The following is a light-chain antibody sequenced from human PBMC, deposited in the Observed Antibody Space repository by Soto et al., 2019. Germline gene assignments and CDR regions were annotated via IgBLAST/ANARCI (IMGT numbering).Light chain of an antibody. V-gene: IGKV3-15*01. CDR3: QQYHNWPPQYT. CDR2: GAS. Sequence: EIVMTQSPASLSVSPGDGATLSCRASQSVASNVAWYQQKPGQGPRLLIHGASTRAVGVPARFSGSGSGTDFTLTINSLQSEDFAVYYCQQYHNWPPQYTFGQGTKVQIK. CDR1: QSVASN. J-gene: IGKJ2*01.